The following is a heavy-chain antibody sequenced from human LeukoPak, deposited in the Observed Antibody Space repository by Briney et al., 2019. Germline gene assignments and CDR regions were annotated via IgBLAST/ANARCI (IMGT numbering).Heavy chain of an antibody. CDR3: ARGRQYDYVWGSYRIDAFDI. CDR2: IKDDGSEK. J-gene: IGHJ3*02. V-gene: IGHV3-7*01. Sequence: PGGSLRLSCAASGFTFSGYWMSWVRQAPGKGLEWVASIKDDGSEKYYMDSVKGRLTISRDNAKNSMSLQMNSLRAEDTAVYYCARGRQYDYVWGSYRIDAFDIWGQGTMVTVSS. CDR1: GFTFSGYW. D-gene: IGHD3-16*02.